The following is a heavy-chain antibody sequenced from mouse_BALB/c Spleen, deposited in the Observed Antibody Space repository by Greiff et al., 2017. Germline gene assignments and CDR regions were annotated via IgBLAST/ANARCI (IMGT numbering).Heavy chain of an antibody. V-gene: IGHV1-80*01. D-gene: IGHD2-1*01. Sequence: QVQLQQSGAELVRPGSSVKISCKASGYAFSSYWMNWVKQRPGQGLEWIGQIYPGDGDTNYNGKFKGKATLTADKSSSTAYMQLSSLTSEDSAVYFCATEGGNYPFAYWGQGTLVTVSA. CDR1: GYAFSSYW. J-gene: IGHJ3*01. CDR2: IYPGDGDT. CDR3: ATEGGNYPFAY.